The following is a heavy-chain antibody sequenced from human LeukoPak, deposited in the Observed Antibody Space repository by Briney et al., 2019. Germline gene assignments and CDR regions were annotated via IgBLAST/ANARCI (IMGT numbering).Heavy chain of an antibody. CDR2: ISAYNGNT. D-gene: IGHD3-22*01. Sequence: GASVKVSYKASGYTFTSYGISWVRQAPGQGLEWMGWISAYNGNTNYAQKLQGRVTMTTDTSTSTAYMELRSLRSDDTAVYYCARDLYDSSGHRLAGDAFDIWGQGTMVTVSS. V-gene: IGHV1-18*01. CDR3: ARDLYDSSGHRLAGDAFDI. J-gene: IGHJ3*02. CDR1: GYTFTSYG.